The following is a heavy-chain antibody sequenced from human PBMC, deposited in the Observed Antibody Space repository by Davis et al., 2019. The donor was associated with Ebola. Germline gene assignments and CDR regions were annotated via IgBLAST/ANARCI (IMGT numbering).Heavy chain of an antibody. V-gene: IGHV3-30*04. CDR3: ARAVFHEVLDY. CDR2: VSHSEREK. Sequence: PGGSLRLSCAASGFTFRNYAMHWVRQAPGKGLEWVSVVSHSEREKFYADSVKGRFTISRDHSENTLYLQMNSLTADDTAVYYCARAVFHEVLDYWGQGTPVTVSA. J-gene: IGHJ4*02. CDR1: GFTFRNYA. D-gene: IGHD3-3*01.